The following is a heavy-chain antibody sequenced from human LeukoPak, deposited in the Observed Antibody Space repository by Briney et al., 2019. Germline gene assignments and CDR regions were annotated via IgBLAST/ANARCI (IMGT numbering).Heavy chain of an antibody. Sequence: ASVKVSCKASGYTFTGYYMHWVRQAPGQGLEWMGWINPNSGGTNYAQKFQGRVTMTRDTSIGTAYMELSRLRSDDTAVYYCAREEDYYDSSGYYGAWFDPWGQGTLVTVSS. D-gene: IGHD3-22*01. CDR2: INPNSGGT. V-gene: IGHV1-2*02. J-gene: IGHJ5*02. CDR1: GYTFTGYY. CDR3: AREEDYYDSSGYYGAWFDP.